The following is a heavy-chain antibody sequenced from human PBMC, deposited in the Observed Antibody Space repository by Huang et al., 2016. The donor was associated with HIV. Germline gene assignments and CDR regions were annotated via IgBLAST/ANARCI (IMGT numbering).Heavy chain of an antibody. J-gene: IGHJ3*01. D-gene: IGHD2-2*01. CDR3: ARAARGDGYQGAFDV. CDR1: GFIFTSYA. V-gene: IGHV1-3*04. Sequence: QGQLVQSGAEMKKPGASVKLSCKASGFIFTSYAIHWLRLAPGPSLQWLGWINTSNTQIPFSQHFQGRVTISRDTSTNTESLELSNVSPRDTAVYYCARAARGDGYQGAFDVWGQGTAVTVSS. CDR2: INTSNTQI.